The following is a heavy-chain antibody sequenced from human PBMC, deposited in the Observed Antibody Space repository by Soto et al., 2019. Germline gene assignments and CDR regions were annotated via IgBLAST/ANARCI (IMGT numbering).Heavy chain of an antibody. J-gene: IGHJ6*02. D-gene: IGHD4-4*01. CDR2: INSDGSST. Sequence: EVQLVESGGGLVQPGGSLRLSCAASGFTFSSYWMHWVRQAPGKGLVWVSRINSDGSSTSYADSVKGRFTIYRDNAKNTLYLQMNSLRAEDTAVYYCARGDYSNYGIWVMDVWGQGTTVTVSS. V-gene: IGHV3-74*01. CDR1: GFTFSSYW. CDR3: ARGDYSNYGIWVMDV.